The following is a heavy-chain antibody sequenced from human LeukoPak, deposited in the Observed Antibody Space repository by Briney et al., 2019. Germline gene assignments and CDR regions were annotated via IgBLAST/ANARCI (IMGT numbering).Heavy chain of an antibody. CDR3: ATKMWGATARNWFDH. J-gene: IGHJ5*02. Sequence: ASVKVSCKVSGYTLTELSMHWVRQAPGKGSEWMGGFDPEDGETIYAQKFQGRVTMTEDTSTDTAYMELSSLRSEDTAVYYCATKMWGATARNWFDHWGQGTLVTVSS. D-gene: IGHD1-26*01. CDR2: FDPEDGET. V-gene: IGHV1-24*01. CDR1: GYTLTELS.